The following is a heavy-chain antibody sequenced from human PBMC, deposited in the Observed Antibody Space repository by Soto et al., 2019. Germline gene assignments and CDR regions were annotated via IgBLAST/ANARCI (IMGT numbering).Heavy chain of an antibody. J-gene: IGHJ4*02. CDR2: IKQDGSEK. D-gene: IGHD5-12*01. Sequence: PGGSLRLSCAASGSTFSSYWMSWVRQAPGKGLEWVANIKQDGSEKYYVDSVKGRFTISRDNAKNSLYLQMNSLRAEDTAVYYCARYRDGYNVYYFDYWGQGTLVTVSS. V-gene: IGHV3-7*01. CDR1: GSTFSSYW. CDR3: ARYRDGYNVYYFDY.